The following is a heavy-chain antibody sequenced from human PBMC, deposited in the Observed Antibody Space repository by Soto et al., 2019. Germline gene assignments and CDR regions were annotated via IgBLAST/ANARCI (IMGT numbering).Heavy chain of an antibody. CDR1: GFTFSSYA. Sequence: QVQLVESGGGVVQPGRSLRLSCAASGFTFSSYAMHWVRQAPGKGLEWVAVIPYDGSNKYYADSAKGRFTISRDNSKNTLYLQMNSLRLEDTAVYYCARPLWRDDYNWGYFDLWGRGTLVTVSS. V-gene: IGHV3-30-3*01. J-gene: IGHJ2*01. CDR2: IPYDGSNK. D-gene: IGHD4-4*01. CDR3: ARPLWRDDYNWGYFDL.